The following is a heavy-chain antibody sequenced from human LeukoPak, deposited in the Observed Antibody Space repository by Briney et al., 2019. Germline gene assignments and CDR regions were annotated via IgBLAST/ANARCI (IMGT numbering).Heavy chain of an antibody. J-gene: IGHJ4*02. CDR1: GFIFSSYA. CDR2: ISGSGGST. CDR3: AKVGDRLRSDY. D-gene: IGHD3-10*01. V-gene: IGHV3-23*01. Sequence: PGGSLRLSCAASGFIFSSYAMSWVRQAPGKGLEGVSAISGSGGSTSYADSVKGRFTISRDNSKKTLYLQMNSLRAEARTVYYCAKVGDRLRSDYWGQGTLVTVSS.